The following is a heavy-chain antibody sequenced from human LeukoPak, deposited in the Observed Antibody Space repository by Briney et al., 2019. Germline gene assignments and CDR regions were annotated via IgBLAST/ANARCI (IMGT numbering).Heavy chain of an antibody. J-gene: IGHJ5*02. CDR2: IQPDGSEQ. CDR1: GFTFNTYG. Sequence: GGSLRLSCAASGFTFNTYGMSWVRQAPGKGLEWVGNIQPDGSEQYPVDSVKGRFTISRDNSRNSLFLQMSSLRVEDTAVYYCASQSFARFDPWGQGTLVTVSS. CDR3: ASQSFARFDP. V-gene: IGHV3-7*01. D-gene: IGHD3-16*01.